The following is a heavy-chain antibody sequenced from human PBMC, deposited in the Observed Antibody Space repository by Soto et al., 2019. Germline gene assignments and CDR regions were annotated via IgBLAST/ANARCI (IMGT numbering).Heavy chain of an antibody. Sequence: LSLTCTVSDDFISSYYWNWIRQPAGKGLEWIGRVSTNGATNYNPSLESRVTMSVDTSKNQFSLKLTSVTAADTAVYFCARADYEILTGSYAMDVWGQGTTVTAP. CDR2: VSTNGAT. D-gene: IGHD3-9*01. V-gene: IGHV4-4*07. CDR1: DDFISSYY. CDR3: ARADYEILTGSYAMDV. J-gene: IGHJ6*02.